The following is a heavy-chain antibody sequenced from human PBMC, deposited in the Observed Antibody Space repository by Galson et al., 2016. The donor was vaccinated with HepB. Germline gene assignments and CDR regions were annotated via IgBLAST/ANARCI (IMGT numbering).Heavy chain of an antibody. CDR2: IRSTSSAI. CDR1: GFTFSDYW. Sequence: SLRLSCAASGFTFSDYWMSWVRQAPGKGLEWIAFIRSTSSAICYADSVKGRFTVSRDDAKDALFLQMNSLRPEDTAVYYCTTEDWWRFEFWGQGILVTVSS. CDR3: TTEDWWRFEF. D-gene: IGHD2-15*01. V-gene: IGHV3-11*01. J-gene: IGHJ4*02.